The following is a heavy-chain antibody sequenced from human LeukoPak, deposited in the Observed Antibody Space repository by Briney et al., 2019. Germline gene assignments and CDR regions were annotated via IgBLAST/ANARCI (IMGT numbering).Heavy chain of an antibody. Sequence: TGGSLRLSCEASGFTFNTCAMSWVRQAPGKGLEWVSTLTKSAGNTYYADSVRGRFTSSRDDSKNTLYLQMNSLRAEDTAVYYCAKDAVAPGSSGDYFDYWGPGTLVTVSS. D-gene: IGHD3-10*01. J-gene: IGHJ4*02. CDR1: GFTFNTCA. CDR2: LTKSAGNT. V-gene: IGHV3-23*01. CDR3: AKDAVAPGSSGDYFDY.